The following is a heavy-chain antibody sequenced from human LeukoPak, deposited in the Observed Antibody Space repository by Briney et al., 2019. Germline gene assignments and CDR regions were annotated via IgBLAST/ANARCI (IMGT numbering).Heavy chain of an antibody. D-gene: IGHD3-10*01. CDR2: IKPDGTEQ. CDR1: GFTFSAYW. CDR3: VRASGSFDY. V-gene: IGHV3-7*01. Sequence: PGGSLRLSCAASGFTFSAYWLNWVRQAPGKGLEWVANIKPDGTEQYYVDSVKGRYTISRDNSKKTLYLQMNSLRVEDTAVYYCVRASGSFDYWGQGTLVTVSS. J-gene: IGHJ4*02.